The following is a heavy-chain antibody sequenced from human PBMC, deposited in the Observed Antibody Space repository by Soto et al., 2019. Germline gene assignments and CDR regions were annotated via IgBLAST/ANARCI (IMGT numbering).Heavy chain of an antibody. CDR1: GFTFTRYS. J-gene: IGHJ4*02. Sequence: LRLSCAASGFTFTRYSMNWVCQAPGKGLEWVSSISSTTHYIYYADSMRGRFTISRDNAKNAVYLEMNSLRAEDTAVYYCARESEDLTSNFDYWGQGTLVTVSS. CDR2: ISSTTHYI. V-gene: IGHV3-21*06. CDR3: ARESEDLTSNFDY.